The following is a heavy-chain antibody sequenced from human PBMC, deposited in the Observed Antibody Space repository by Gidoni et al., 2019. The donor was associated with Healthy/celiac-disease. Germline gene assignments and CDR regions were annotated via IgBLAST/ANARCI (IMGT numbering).Heavy chain of an antibody. CDR2: IRSKANSYAT. Sequence: EVQLVESGGGLVPPGGTLKLPCAAPGFTFSGSAMHWVRQASGKGLEWVGRIRSKANSYATAYAASVKGRFTISRDDSKNTAYLQMNSLKTEDTAVYYCTTVDYWGQGTLVTVSS. CDR3: TTVDY. V-gene: IGHV3-73*02. J-gene: IGHJ4*02. CDR1: GFTFSGSA.